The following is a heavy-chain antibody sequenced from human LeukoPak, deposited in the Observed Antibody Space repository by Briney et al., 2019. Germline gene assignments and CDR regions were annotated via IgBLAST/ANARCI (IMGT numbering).Heavy chain of an antibody. CDR2: ISYDGSNK. D-gene: IGHD3-10*01. CDR3: ALVVYYYGSGSYSPFDY. CDR1: GFTFSSYG. V-gene: IGHV3-30*03. J-gene: IGHJ4*02. Sequence: PGGSLRLSCAASGFTFSSYGMHWVRQAPGKGLEWVAVISYDGSNKHYADSVKGRLTISRDNSKNTLYLQMNSLRAEDTAVYYCALVVYYYGSGSYSPFDYWGQRTLVTVSS.